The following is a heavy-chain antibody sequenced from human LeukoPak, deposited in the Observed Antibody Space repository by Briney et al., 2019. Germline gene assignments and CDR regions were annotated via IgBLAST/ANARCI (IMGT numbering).Heavy chain of an antibody. V-gene: IGHV4-31*03. CDR2: IYYGGST. CDR1: GGSISSGGYY. J-gene: IGHJ5*02. CDR3: AREGAYGYWFDP. Sequence: SQTLSLTCTVSGGSISSGGYYWSWIRQHPGKGLEWIGYIYYGGSTYYNPSLKSRVTISVDTSKNQFSLKLSSVTAADTAVYYCAREGAYGYWFDPWGQGTLVTVSS. D-gene: IGHD5-18*01.